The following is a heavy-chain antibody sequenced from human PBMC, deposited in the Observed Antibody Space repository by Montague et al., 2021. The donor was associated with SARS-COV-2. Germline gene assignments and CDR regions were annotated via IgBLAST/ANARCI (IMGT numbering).Heavy chain of an antibody. CDR3: ARGADYYSDYRGTLRY. J-gene: IGHJ4*02. D-gene: IGHD4-11*01. V-gene: IGHV4-34*01. CDR2: INHGGGT. CDR1: GGSFRGYF. Sequence: SETLSLTCAVYGGSFRGYFCSWIRQSPGKGLEWIGAINHGGGTNYNPSLKSPVTISAYTSHNQFSLKVSSVTASDTAVYYCARGADYYSDYRGTLRYWGQGPLVYVSS.